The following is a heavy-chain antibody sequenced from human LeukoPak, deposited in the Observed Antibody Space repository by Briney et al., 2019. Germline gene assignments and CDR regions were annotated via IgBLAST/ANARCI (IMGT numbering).Heavy chain of an antibody. CDR2: ISSNGGNT. V-gene: IGHV3-64*04. D-gene: IGHD3-22*01. CDR1: GFTFSSYA. J-gene: IGHJ4*02. CDR3: ASKIPSSVKYYFDY. Sequence: GGSLRLSCSASGFTFSSYAMHWVRQAPGKGLEYVSAISSNGGNTYYADSVKGRFTISRDNSKNTLYLLMNSLRAEDTAVYYCASKIPSSVKYYFDYWGQGTLVTVSS.